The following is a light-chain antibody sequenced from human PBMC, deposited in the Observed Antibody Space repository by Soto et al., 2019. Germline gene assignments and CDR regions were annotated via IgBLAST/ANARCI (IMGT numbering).Light chain of an antibody. V-gene: IGKV3-15*01. Sequence: EIVMTQSPATLSVSPGERATLSCRASQSVSRNLAWYQQKPGQAPRLLIYGVSTRATGIPARFSGSGSGTEFTLTSSSLHSENFAVYYCQQYNNWPFTFGPGTKVDI. J-gene: IGKJ3*01. CDR2: GVS. CDR1: QSVSRN. CDR3: QQYNNWPFT.